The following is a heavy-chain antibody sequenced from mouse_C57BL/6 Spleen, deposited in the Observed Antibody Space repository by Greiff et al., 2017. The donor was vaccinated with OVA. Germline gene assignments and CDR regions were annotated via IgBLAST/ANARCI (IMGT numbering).Heavy chain of an antibody. CDR3: ARSGIYDGYPFAY. CDR1: GYTFTSYW. J-gene: IGHJ3*01. V-gene: IGHV1-72*01. D-gene: IGHD2-3*01. Sequence: QVQLQQSGAELVKPGASVKLSCKASGYTFTSYWMHWVKQRPGRGLEWIGRIDPNSGGTKYTEKFKSKATLTVDKPSSTAYMQLRSLTSEDSAVYYCARSGIYDGYPFAYWGQGTLVTVAA. CDR2: IDPNSGGT.